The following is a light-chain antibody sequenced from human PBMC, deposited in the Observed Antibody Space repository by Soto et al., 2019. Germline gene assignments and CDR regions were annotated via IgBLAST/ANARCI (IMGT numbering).Light chain of an antibody. Sequence: QSALTQPPSVSGAPGQRVTISCTGSSSNIGAGYDVQWYQQLPGTAPKLVIYGNSNRPSGVPDRFSGSKSGTSASLAITGLQAEDEADYYCQSYDSSLSGVVFGGGTKLTVL. CDR3: QSYDSSLSGVV. CDR2: GNS. CDR1: SSNIGAGYD. V-gene: IGLV1-40*01. J-gene: IGLJ2*01.